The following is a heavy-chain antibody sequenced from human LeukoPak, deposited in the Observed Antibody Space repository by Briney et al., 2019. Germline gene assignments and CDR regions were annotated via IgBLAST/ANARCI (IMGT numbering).Heavy chain of an antibody. D-gene: IGHD3-10*01. J-gene: IGHJ6*03. V-gene: IGHV3-21*01. CDR1: GFTFSSYG. Sequence: GGSLRLSCAASGFTFSSYGMNWVRQAPGKGLEGVSSISSSSSYIYYADSVKGRFTISRDNAKNSLYLQMNSLRAEDTAVYYCARVVPPYGSGSRYYYMDVWGKGTTVTVSS. CDR2: ISSSSSYI. CDR3: ARVVPPYGSGSRYYYMDV.